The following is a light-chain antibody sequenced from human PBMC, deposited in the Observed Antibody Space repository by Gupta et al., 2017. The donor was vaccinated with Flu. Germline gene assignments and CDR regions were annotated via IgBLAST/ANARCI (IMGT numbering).Light chain of an antibody. V-gene: IGLV1-44*01. CDR2: SNN. CDR1: SSNIGSNT. CDR3: AAWDDSLNGPVV. Sequence: QSVLTQPPSASGTPGQRVTISCSGSSSNIGSNTVNWYQQRPGTAPKLLIYSNNQRPSGGPDRFSGSKSGTSASLAISGLQSEDEADYYCAAWDDSLNGPVVFGGGTKLTVL. J-gene: IGLJ2*01.